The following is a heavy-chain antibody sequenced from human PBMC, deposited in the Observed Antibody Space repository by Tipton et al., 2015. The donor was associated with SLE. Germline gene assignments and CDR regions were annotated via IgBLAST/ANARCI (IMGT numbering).Heavy chain of an antibody. Sequence: GLVKPSETLSLTYSVSGYSISSGYYWGWIRQPPGKGLEWIGSIYHSGSTHYNPSLKSRVTISVDTSKNQFSLKLSSVTAADTAVYYCARAQGWLLLPGAFDIWGQGTMVTVSS. CDR3: ARAQGWLLLPGAFDI. D-gene: IGHD3-22*01. CDR1: GYSISSGYY. J-gene: IGHJ3*02. V-gene: IGHV4-38-2*02. CDR2: IYHSGST.